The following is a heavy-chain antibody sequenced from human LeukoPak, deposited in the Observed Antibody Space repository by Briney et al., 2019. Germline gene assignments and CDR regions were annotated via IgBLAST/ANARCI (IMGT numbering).Heavy chain of an antibody. CDR3: ARGEGAAAGTWFDP. V-gene: IGHV4-59*02. CDR2: IYDIGST. J-gene: IGHJ5*02. D-gene: IGHD6-13*01. Sequence: SEALSLTCTVSGGSVSSYYWSWIRQPPGKGLEWIGYIYDIGSTKYNPSLKSRVTMSVDTSKNQFSLKLSSVTAADTAVYYCARGEGAAAGTWFDPWGQGTLVTVSS. CDR1: GGSVSSYY.